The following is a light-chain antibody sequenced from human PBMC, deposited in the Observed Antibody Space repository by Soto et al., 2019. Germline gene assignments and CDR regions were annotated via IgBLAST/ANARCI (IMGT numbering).Light chain of an antibody. CDR2: GAS. CDR3: QQYGRSPK. Sequence: EIVLTQSPGTLSLSPGERATLSCRASQSVSSNNLAWYQQKPGQAPRLLIYGASSRATGIPDRCSGSGSGTDFSLTISRLEPEDFAVYYCQQYGRSPKFGQGTKVEIK. J-gene: IGKJ1*01. V-gene: IGKV3-20*01. CDR1: QSVSSNN.